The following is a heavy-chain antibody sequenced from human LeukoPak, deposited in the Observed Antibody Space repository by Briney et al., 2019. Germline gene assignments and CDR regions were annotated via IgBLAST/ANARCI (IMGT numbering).Heavy chain of an antibody. Sequence: SETLSLTCAVYGGSFSGYYWSWIRQPPGKGLEWIGEINHSGSTNYNPSLKSRVTISVDTSKNQFSLKLSSVTAADTAVYYCARTYYYGSGSYHAFDIWSQGTMVTVSS. D-gene: IGHD3-10*01. V-gene: IGHV4-34*01. CDR3: ARTYYYGSGSYHAFDI. J-gene: IGHJ3*02. CDR2: INHSGST. CDR1: GGSFSGYY.